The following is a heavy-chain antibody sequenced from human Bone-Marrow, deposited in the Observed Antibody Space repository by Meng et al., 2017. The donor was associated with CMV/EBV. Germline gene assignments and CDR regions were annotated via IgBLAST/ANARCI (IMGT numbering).Heavy chain of an antibody. CDR1: GFTFSSYA. V-gene: IGHV3-30-3*01. D-gene: IGHD6-13*01. Sequence: GESLKISCAASGFTFSSYAMHWVRQAPGKGLEWVAVISYDGSNKYYADSVKGRFTISRDNSKNTLYLQMNSLRAEDTAVYYCARDADIAAAGYYYYGMYVWGQGTTVTVSS. CDR3: ARDADIAAAGYYYYGMYV. CDR2: ISYDGSNK. J-gene: IGHJ6*02.